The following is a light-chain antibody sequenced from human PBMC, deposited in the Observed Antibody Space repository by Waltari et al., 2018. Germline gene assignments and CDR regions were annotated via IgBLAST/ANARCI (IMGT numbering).Light chain of an antibody. V-gene: IGLV2-18*02. Sequence: QSALTQPPSVSGSPGQPVPISCSGTGSDIGSYNRFSWYQQSPGTAPRLMIYEVNSRPSGVPDRFSGSKSGNTASLTISGLQAEDEADYYCSSYTTSTTQVFGTGTKVTVL. CDR1: GSDIGSYNR. J-gene: IGLJ1*01. CDR2: EVN. CDR3: SSYTTSTTQV.